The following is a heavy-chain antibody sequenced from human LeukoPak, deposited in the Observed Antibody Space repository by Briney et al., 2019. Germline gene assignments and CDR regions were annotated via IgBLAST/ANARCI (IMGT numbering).Heavy chain of an antibody. CDR1: GFTVSSNY. CDR2: INSGGNA. J-gene: IGHJ2*01. CDR3: ARSQGGTMSLRHFDL. Sequence: GGSPRLSCAASGFTVSSNYMNWVRQAPGKELEWVSVINSGGNAYYADSVTGRFTISRDNSKNMLYLQMNSLRAEDTAVYYCARSQGGTMSLRHFDLWGRGTLVTVSS. V-gene: IGHV3-53*01. D-gene: IGHD3-22*01.